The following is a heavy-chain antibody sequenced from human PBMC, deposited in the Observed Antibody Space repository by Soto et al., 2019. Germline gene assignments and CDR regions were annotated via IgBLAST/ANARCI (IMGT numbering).Heavy chain of an antibody. D-gene: IGHD6-13*01. Sequence: GGSLRLSCAASGFTVSSNYMSWVRQAPGKGLEWVSVIYSGGSTYYADSVKGRFTISRDNSKNTLYLQMNSLRAEDTAVYYCARGSAAAGNYYFDYWGQGTLVTVSS. CDR3: ARGSAAAGNYYFDY. CDR2: IYSGGST. CDR1: GFTVSSNY. J-gene: IGHJ4*02. V-gene: IGHV3-66*01.